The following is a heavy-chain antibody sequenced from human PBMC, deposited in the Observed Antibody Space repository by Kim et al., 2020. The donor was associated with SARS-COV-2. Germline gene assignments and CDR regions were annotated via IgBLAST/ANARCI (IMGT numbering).Heavy chain of an antibody. CDR1: GFTFSDYY. V-gene: IGHV3-11*05. D-gene: IGHD3-16*02. CDR2: TSSSSSYT. J-gene: IGHJ6*02. CDR3: ARVGYDYVWGSYRDYYYYYCMDV. Sequence: GGSLRLSCAASGFTFSDYYMSWIRQAPGKGLEWVSYTSSSSSYTNYADSVKGRFTISRDNAKNSLYLQMNSLRAEDTAVYYCARVGYDYVWGSYRDYYYYYCMDVWGQGTTVTVSS.